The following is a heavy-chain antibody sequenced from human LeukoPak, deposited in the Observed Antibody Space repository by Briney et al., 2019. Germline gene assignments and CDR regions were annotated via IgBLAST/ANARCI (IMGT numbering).Heavy chain of an antibody. V-gene: IGHV4-4*07. J-gene: IGHJ4*02. CDR3: AGDDSGYDYFDY. Sequence: PSETLSLTCTVSGGSISNYYWTWIRQPAGKGLEWIGRIYTSGSTNYNPSLKSRVTMSVDTSKNQFSLKRSSVTAADTAVYYCAGDDSGYDYFDYWGQGTLVTVSS. D-gene: IGHD5-12*01. CDR2: IYTSGST. CDR1: GGSISNYY.